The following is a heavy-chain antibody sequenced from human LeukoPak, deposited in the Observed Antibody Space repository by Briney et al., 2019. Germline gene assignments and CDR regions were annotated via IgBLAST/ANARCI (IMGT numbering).Heavy chain of an antibody. D-gene: IGHD4-11*01. CDR1: GFTFSSNT. CDR3: ASGMTTVPTGTH. J-gene: IGHJ4*02. CDR2: ISSSTIYI. V-gene: IGHV3-21*01. Sequence: GGSLRLSCAASGFTFSSNTMNWVRQAPGKGLEWVSSISSSTIYIYYADSLKGRFTISRDDAKNCLYLQMNSLRAEDTAVYYCASGMTTVPTGTHWGQGTLVTVSS.